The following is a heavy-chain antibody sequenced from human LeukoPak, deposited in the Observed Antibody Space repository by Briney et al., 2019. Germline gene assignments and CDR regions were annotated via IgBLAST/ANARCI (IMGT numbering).Heavy chain of an antibody. CDR1: GGSISSYY. Sequence: SETLSLTCTVSGGSISSYYWSWIRQPPGKGLEWIGYIYYSGSTYYNPSLKSRVTISVDTSKNQFSLKLSSVTAADTAVYYCARSYCSSTSCYGNWFDPWGQGTLVTVSS. J-gene: IGHJ5*02. V-gene: IGHV4-59*08. D-gene: IGHD2-2*01. CDR3: ARSYCSSTSCYGNWFDP. CDR2: IYYSGST.